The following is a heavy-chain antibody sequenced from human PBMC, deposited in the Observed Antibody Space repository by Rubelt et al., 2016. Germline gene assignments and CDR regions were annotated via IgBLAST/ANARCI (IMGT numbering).Heavy chain of an antibody. CDR2: INPKTGGT. CDR1: GDTFTGYY. V-gene: IGHV1-2*06. D-gene: IGHD2-15*01. CDR3: ARDDERRSSYCSGGSCYWDY. J-gene: IGHJ4*02. Sequence: GTEVKKPGASVKVSCKVSGDTFTGYYMHWVRQAPGQGLDWMGRINPKTGGTQYAQKFQGRVTMTRDTSISTGYMELSTLRSDDTAVYYCARDDERRSSYCSGGSCYWDYWGQGTLVTVSS.